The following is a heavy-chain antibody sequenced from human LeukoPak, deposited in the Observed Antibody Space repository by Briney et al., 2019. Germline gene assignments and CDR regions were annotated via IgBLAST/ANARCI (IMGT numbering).Heavy chain of an antibody. CDR1: GGSISSYY. CDR3: ARDWSDYDFWSGYYRGSAFDI. J-gene: IGHJ3*02. V-gene: IGHV4-59*01. CDR2: IYYSGST. Sequence: SETLSLTCTVSGGSISSYYWSWIRQPPGKGLEWIGYIYYSGSTNYNPSLKSRVTISVDTSKNQFSLKLSSVTAADTAVYYCARDWSDYDFWSGYYRGSAFDIWGQGTMVTVSS. D-gene: IGHD3-3*01.